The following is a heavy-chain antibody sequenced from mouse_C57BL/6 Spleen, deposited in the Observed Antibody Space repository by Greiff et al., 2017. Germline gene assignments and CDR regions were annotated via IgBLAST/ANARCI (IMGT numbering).Heavy chain of an antibody. J-gene: IGHJ3*01. CDR1: GYTFTDYN. D-gene: IGHD2-14*01. Sequence: VQLQQSGPELVKPGASVKIPCKASGYTFTDYNMDWVKQSHGKSLEWIGDINPNNGGTIYNPKFKGKATLTEDTSSSTAYMELRSLTSEDTAVYYCARHWYGAGCADWGQGTLVTVSA. V-gene: IGHV1-18*01. CDR2: INPNNGGT. CDR3: ARHWYGAGCAD.